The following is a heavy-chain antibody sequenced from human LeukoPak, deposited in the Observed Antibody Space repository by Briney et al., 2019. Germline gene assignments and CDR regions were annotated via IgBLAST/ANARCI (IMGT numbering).Heavy chain of an antibody. Sequence: PGRSLRLSCAAIGFTSNYWMHWVRQAPGKGLVWVSRISGDGSTTFYADSVKGRFTISRDNSKNTMYLQINSLRAEDTAVYYCTRGYSGYGNFDCWGQGTLVTVPS. D-gene: IGHD5-12*01. CDR1: GFTSNYW. CDR3: TRGYSGYGNFDC. J-gene: IGHJ4*02. CDR2: ISGDGSTT. V-gene: IGHV3-74*01.